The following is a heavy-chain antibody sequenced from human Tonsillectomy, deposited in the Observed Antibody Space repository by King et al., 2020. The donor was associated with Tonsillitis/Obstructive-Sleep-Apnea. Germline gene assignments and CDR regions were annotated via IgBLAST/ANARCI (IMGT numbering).Heavy chain of an antibody. V-gene: IGHV3-48*02. Sequence: VQLVESGGGLVQHGGSLRLSCAASGFTFSSFTMNWVRQAPWRGLEWLSFIDHGVYMTYYADSVKGRFTISRDNAKDSLYLQLNSLRDEDTAVYYCARDLDWAFDVWGQGTTVTVSS. J-gene: IGHJ3*01. CDR2: IDHGVYMT. CDR3: ARDLDWAFDV. CDR1: GFTFSSFT. D-gene: IGHD2-21*01.